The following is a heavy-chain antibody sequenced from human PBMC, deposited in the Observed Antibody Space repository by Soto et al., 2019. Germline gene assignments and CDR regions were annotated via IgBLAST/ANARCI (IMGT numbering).Heavy chain of an antibody. J-gene: IGHJ5*02. CDR3: ARAPLPNCSGGTCKTWWFDP. Sequence: ASVKVSCKASGYSFTNYGLTWVRQAPGQGLEWMGWTSAYNGYTNYAQNIQGRVTMTTDTSTSTAYMELRNLVSDDTAVYYCARAPLPNCSGGTCKTWWFDPWGQGTLVTVSS. CDR2: TSAYNGYT. CDR1: GYSFTNYG. D-gene: IGHD2-15*01. V-gene: IGHV1-18*01.